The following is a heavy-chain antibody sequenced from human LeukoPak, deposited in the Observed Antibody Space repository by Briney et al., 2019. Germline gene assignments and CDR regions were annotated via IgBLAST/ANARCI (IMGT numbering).Heavy chain of an antibody. J-gene: IGHJ4*02. V-gene: IGHV4-39*01. CDR1: GGSISSSSYS. CDR3: ARQGPYGGYFAQGGGYFDY. D-gene: IGHD5-12*01. Sequence: SETLSLTCTVSGGSISSSSYSWGWIRQPPGKGLEWIGTISYSGSTYYNPSLKSRVTISVDTSKNQFSLKLSSVTAADTAVYYCARQGPYGGYFAQGGGYFDYWGQGTLVTVSS. CDR2: ISYSGST.